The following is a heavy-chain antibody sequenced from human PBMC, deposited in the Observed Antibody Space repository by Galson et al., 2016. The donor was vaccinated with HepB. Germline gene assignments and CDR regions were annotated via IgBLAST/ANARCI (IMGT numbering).Heavy chain of an antibody. Sequence: SLRLSCADSGFTFNTYGMNWVRQAPGKGLEWVSVISGSGSSTYYADSVKGRFTISRDNSKNTLYLQMNSLRADDTAVYYCARFGGSLGMDVWGQGTTVTVSS. J-gene: IGHJ6*02. CDR1: GFTFNTYG. V-gene: IGHV3-23*01. CDR2: ISGSGSST. D-gene: IGHD2-15*01. CDR3: ARFGGSLGMDV.